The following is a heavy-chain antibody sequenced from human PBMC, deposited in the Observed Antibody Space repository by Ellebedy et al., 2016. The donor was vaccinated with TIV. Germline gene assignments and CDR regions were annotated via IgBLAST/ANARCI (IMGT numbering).Heavy chain of an antibody. D-gene: IGHD4-11*01. CDR3: GRGQTTFEY. Sequence: GESLKISCAASGFTFSNYWMSWVRQAPGKGLEWVANIKQDGSETYYVDSVKGRFTISRDNAKNSLYLQMNSLRADDTAVYYCGRGQTTFEYWGQGTLVTVSS. CDR2: IKQDGSET. J-gene: IGHJ4*02. V-gene: IGHV3-7*01. CDR1: GFTFSNYW.